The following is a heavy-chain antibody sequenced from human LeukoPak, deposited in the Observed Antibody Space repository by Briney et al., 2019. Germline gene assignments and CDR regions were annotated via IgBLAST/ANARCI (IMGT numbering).Heavy chain of an antibody. CDR2: IYSGGST. J-gene: IGHJ3*02. CDR1: GFTVSSNY. Sequence: GGSLRLSCAASGFTVSSNYMSWVRQAPGKGLEWVSVIYSGGSTYYADSVKGRFTISRDNSKNTLYLQMNSLRAEDTAVYYCAREPGMVRGVPHAFDIWGQGTMVTVSS. CDR3: AREPGMVRGVPHAFDI. V-gene: IGHV3-53*01. D-gene: IGHD3-10*01.